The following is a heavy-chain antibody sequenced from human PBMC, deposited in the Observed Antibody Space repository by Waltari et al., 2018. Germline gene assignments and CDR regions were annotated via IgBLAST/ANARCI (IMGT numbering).Heavy chain of an antibody. CDR1: GGSISSYY. CDR2: IYYSGST. D-gene: IGHD3-22*01. J-gene: IGHJ3*02. V-gene: IGHV4-59*08. Sequence: QVQLQESGPGLVKPSETLSLTCTVSGGSISSYYWSWIRQPPGKGLEWIGYIYYSGSTNYNPSLKSRVTISVDTSKNQFSLKLSSVTAADTAVYYCARLITMIDKNAFDIWGQGTMVTVSS. CDR3: ARLITMIDKNAFDI.